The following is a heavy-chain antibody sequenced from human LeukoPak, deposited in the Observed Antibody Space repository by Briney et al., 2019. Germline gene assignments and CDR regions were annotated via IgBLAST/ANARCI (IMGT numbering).Heavy chain of an antibody. Sequence: ASVKVSCKASGYTFTGYYMHWVRQAPGQGLEWMGWINPNSGGTNYAQKFQGRVTMTRDTPISTAYMELSRLRSDDTAVYYCASSLLTRNWFDPWGQGTLVTVSS. CDR1: GYTFTGYY. CDR2: INPNSGGT. J-gene: IGHJ5*02. V-gene: IGHV1-2*02. D-gene: IGHD1-26*01. CDR3: ASSLLTRNWFDP.